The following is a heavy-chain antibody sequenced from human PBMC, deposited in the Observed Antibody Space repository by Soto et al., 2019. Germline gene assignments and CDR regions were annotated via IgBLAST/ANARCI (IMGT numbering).Heavy chain of an antibody. J-gene: IGHJ5*02. D-gene: IGHD6-13*01. CDR1: GGTFSSYT. V-gene: IGHV1-69*08. CDR2: IIPILGIA. CDR3: AREGVAAAGTRRWFDP. Sequence: QVQLVQSVAEVKKPGSSVKVSCKASGGTFSSYTISWVRQAPGQGLEWMGRIIPILGIANYAQKFQGRVTITADKSTSTAYMELSSLRSEDTAVYYCAREGVAAAGTRRWFDPWGQGTLVTVSS.